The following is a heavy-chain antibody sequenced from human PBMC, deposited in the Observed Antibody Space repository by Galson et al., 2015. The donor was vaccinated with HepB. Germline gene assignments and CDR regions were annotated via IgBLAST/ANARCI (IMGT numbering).Heavy chain of an antibody. V-gene: IGHV3-7*01. CDR3: ARDKIPYYCSSTSCYKGPLNY. D-gene: IGHD2-2*02. CDR2: IKQDGSEK. CDR1: GFTFSSYW. J-gene: IGHJ4*02. Sequence: SLRLSCAASGFTFSSYWMSWVRQAPGKGLEWVANIKQDGSEKYYVDSVKGRFTISRDNAKNSLYLQMNSLRAEDTAVYYCARDKIPYYCSSTSCYKGPLNYWGQGTLVTVSS.